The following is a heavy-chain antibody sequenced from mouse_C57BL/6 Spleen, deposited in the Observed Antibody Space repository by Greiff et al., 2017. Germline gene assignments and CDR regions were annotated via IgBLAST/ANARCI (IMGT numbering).Heavy chain of an antibody. D-gene: IGHD2-1*01. CDR2: IDPSDSYT. CDR3: ARDYGNPYWYFDV. J-gene: IGHJ1*03. CDR1: GYTFTSYW. Sequence: QVQLQQSGAELVMPGASVKLSCKASGYTFTSYWMHWVKQRPGQGLEWIGEIDPSDSYTNYNQKFKGKSTLTVDKSSSTAYMQLSSLTSEDSAVYYCARDYGNPYWYFDVWGTGTTVTVSS. V-gene: IGHV1-69*01.